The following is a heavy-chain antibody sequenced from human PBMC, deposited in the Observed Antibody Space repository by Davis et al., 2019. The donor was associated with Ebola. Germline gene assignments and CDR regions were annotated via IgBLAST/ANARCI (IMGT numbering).Heavy chain of an antibody. CDR1: GGSISSYY. CDR2: IYYSGST. CDR3: ARPTYYYDSSGYYSH. V-gene: IGHV4-59*12. Sequence: SETLSLPCTVSGGSISSYYWSWIRQPPGKGLEWIGYIYYSGSTNYNPSLKSRVTISVDTSKNQFSLKLSSVTAADTAVYYCARPTYYYDSSGYYSHWGQGTLVTVSS. D-gene: IGHD3-22*01. J-gene: IGHJ4*02.